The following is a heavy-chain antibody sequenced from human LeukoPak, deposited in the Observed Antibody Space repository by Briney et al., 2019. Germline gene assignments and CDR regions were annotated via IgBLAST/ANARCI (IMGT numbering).Heavy chain of an antibody. CDR1: GGTFSSYA. Sequence: SVKVSCKASGGTFSSYAIRWVRQAPGQGLEWMGGIIPIFGTANYAQKFQGRVTITTDESTSTAYMELSSLRSEDTAVYYCARDKGSCSSTSCYSDFDYWGQGTLVTVSS. V-gene: IGHV1-69*05. CDR3: ARDKGSCSSTSCYSDFDY. D-gene: IGHD2-2*01. CDR2: IIPIFGTA. J-gene: IGHJ4*02.